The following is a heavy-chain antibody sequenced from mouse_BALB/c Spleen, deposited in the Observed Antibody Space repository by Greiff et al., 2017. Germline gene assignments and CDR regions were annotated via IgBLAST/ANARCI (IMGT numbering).Heavy chain of an antibody. CDR1: GFTFSSFG. J-gene: IGHJ2*01. V-gene: IGHV5-17*02. CDR2: ISSGSSTI. CDR3: ARSPGSSFRFDY. Sequence: EVKLMESGGGLVQPGGSRKLSCAASGFTFSSFGMHWVRQAPEKGLEWVAYISSGSSTIYYADTVKGRFTISRDNPKNTLFLQMTSLRSEDTAMYYCARSPGSSFRFDYWGQGTTLTVSS. D-gene: IGHD1-1*01.